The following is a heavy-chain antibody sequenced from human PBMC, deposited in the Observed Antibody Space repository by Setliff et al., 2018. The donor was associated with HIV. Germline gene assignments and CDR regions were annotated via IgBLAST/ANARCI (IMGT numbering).Heavy chain of an antibody. D-gene: IGHD6-13*01. CDR2: FIPIFDTA. Sequence: SVKVSCKASGGALSSYAITWVRQAPGQGLEWMGGFIPIFDTAKYAQKFQGRLTITRDDSTNTAYMELGSLRSEDTAVYYCARGIGLIREDFYYYMDVWGKGTTVTISS. CDR1: GGALSSYA. CDR3: ARGIGLIREDFYYYMDV. J-gene: IGHJ6*03. V-gene: IGHV1-69*05.